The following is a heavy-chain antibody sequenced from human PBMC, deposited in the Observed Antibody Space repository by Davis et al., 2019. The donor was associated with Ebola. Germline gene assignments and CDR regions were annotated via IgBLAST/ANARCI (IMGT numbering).Heavy chain of an antibody. J-gene: IGHJ5*02. V-gene: IGHV4-59*08. CDR3: ARRVEKTTGGIYNWLDH. D-gene: IGHD4-11*01. CDR2: IYYSGST. Sequence: PSETLSLTCTASGGSISTYYWNWNRLPPGKVLEWLGYIYYSGSTNYNPSLKSRATMSVDTSKNQSSLKLSSVTAADTAIYYCARRVEKTTGGIYNWLDHWGQGTLVTVSS. CDR1: GGSISTYY.